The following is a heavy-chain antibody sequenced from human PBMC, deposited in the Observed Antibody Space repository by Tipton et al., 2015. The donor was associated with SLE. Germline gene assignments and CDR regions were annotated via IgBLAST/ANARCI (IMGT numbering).Heavy chain of an antibody. V-gene: IGHV4-4*07. J-gene: IGHJ4*02. CDR2: VYNSGTS. Sequence: TLSLTCTVSGGSIGDNQWSWIRQPAGRGLEWIGRVYNSGTSRYNPSLKSRVTISIDTSKKHFSLKLSSVTAADPAVYYCATSPLTLWGQGTLVTVSS. CDR3: ATSPLTL. CDR1: GGSIGDNQ.